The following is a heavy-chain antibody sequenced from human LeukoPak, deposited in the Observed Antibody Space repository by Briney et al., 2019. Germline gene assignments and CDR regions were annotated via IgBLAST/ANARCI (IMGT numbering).Heavy chain of an antibody. V-gene: IGHV1-8*01. J-gene: IGHJ2*01. D-gene: IGHD3-22*01. CDR1: GYTFTSYD. CDR2: MNPNSGNT. Sequence: GASVKVSCKASGYTFTSYDINWVRQATGQVLEWMGWMNPNSGNTGYAQKFQGRVTITADKSTSTAYMELSSLRSEDTAVYYCARSGDVYYYDSSGLWYFDLWGRGTLVTVSS. CDR3: ARSGDVYYYDSSGLWYFDL.